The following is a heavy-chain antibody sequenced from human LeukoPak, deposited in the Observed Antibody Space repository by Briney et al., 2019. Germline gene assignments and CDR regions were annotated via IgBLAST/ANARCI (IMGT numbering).Heavy chain of an antibody. CDR2: ISGSGGST. CDR3: AKDRWCSGGSCYWYYFDY. D-gene: IGHD2-15*01. CDR1: GFTFSSYV. V-gene: IGHV3-23*01. Sequence: GGSLRLSCGASGFTFSSYVMSWVRQAPGKGLEWVSAISGSGGSTYYADSVKGRFTISRDNSKNTLYLQMNSLRAEDTAVYYCAKDRWCSGGSCYWYYFDYWGQGTLVTVSS. J-gene: IGHJ4*02.